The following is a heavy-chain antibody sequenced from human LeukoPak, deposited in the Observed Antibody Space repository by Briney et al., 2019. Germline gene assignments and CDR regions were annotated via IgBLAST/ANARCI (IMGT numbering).Heavy chain of an antibody. CDR1: EFTFDSYA. CDR2: ISGSGANT. V-gene: IGHV3-23*01. J-gene: IGHJ4*02. D-gene: IGHD6-19*01. CDR3: AKTSVSSGWPELFDF. Sequence: SGGSMRLSCAASEFTFDSYAMNWVRQAPGKGLEWVSAISGSGANTYYANSVKGRLTISRDNSKSTLFLQMDSLRAEDTAIYYCAKTSVSSGWPELFDFWGQGTLVTVSS.